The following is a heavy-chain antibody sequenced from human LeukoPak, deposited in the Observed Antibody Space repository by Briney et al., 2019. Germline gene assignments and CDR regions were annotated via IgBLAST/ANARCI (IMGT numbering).Heavy chain of an antibody. CDR1: GFIFTNAW. CDR2: IKSKTDGGTI. V-gene: IGHV3-15*07. CDR3: STPSF. J-gene: IGHJ4*02. Sequence: GGSLRLSCATSGFIFTNAWMKWVRQAPGKGLEWVGRIKSKTDGGTIDYAAPVKGRFTISRDDSKNTLYLQMDNLKTEDTAIYYCSTPSFWGQGTLVTLSS.